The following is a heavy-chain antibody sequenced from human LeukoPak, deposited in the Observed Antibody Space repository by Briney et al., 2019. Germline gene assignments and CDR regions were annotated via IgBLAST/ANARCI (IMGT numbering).Heavy chain of an antibody. D-gene: IGHD3-22*01. CDR3: ARDSSGYLTSFDY. Sequence: GGSLRLSCAASGFTFSSYGMHWVRQAPGKGLEWVAVIWYDGSNKYYADSVKGRFTISRDNPKNTLYLQMNSLRAEDTAVYYCARDSSGYLTSFDYWGQGTLVTVSS. CDR1: GFTFSSYG. CDR2: IWYDGSNK. J-gene: IGHJ4*02. V-gene: IGHV3-33*01.